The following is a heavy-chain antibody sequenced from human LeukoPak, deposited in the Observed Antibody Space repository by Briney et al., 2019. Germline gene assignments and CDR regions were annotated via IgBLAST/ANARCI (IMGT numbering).Heavy chain of an antibody. CDR1: GGTFHIYA. CDR2: VLPMFGAP. V-gene: IGHV1-69*05. D-gene: IGHD5-12*01. J-gene: IGHJ3*01. CDR3: ATYFDYSAAFDA. Sequence: SVKVSCKTSGGTFHIYAINWVRQAPGQGLEWVGGVLPMFGAPASAPKFQGRVTFTTDTSADTVTMELSSLPSDDTAMYYCATYFDYSAAFDAGGKGTMVAVSS.